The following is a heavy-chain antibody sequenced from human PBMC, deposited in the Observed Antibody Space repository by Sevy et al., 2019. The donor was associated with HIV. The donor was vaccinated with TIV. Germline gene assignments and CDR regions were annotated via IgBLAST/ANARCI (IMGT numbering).Heavy chain of an antibody. CDR2: IRGGGSTT. V-gene: IGHV3-23*01. Sequence: GGSLRLSCAASEFTFSSYVMSWVRQAPVKGLEWVSAIRGGGSTTYYAASVKGRFTISRDDSKNTLYLQMNGLRAEDTAVYYCAKGWGSGFSYWGQGTLVTVSS. J-gene: IGHJ4*02. CDR3: AKGWGSGFSY. D-gene: IGHD3-22*01. CDR1: EFTFSSYV.